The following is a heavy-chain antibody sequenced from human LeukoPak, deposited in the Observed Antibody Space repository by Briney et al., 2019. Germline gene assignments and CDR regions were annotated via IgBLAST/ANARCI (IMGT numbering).Heavy chain of an antibody. CDR3: TIYDSSGYYLYYYYGMDV. CDR2: IRSKAYGGTT. Sequence: GGSLRLSCTASGFTFGDYAMSWVRQAPGKGLEWVGFIRSKAYGGTTEYAASVKGRFTISRDDSKSIAYLQMNSLKTEDTAVYYCTIYDSSGYYLYYYYGMDVWGQGTTVTVSS. V-gene: IGHV3-49*04. J-gene: IGHJ6*02. CDR1: GFTFGDYA. D-gene: IGHD3-22*01.